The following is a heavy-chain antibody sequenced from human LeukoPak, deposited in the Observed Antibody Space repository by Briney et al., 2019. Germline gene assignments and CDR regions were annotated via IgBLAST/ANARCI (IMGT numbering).Heavy chain of an antibody. J-gene: IGHJ4*02. CDR3: ARGDKRVTFGGVIVPFDY. Sequence: KPSETLSLTCTVSGGSISSYYWSWIRQPAGKGLEWIGRIYTSGSTNYNPSLKSRVTISIDTSKKQFSLKLTSVTPADTAVYYCARGDKRVTFGGVIVPFDYWGQGTLVTVSS. CDR1: GGSISSYY. D-gene: IGHD3-16*02. CDR2: IYTSGST. V-gene: IGHV4-4*07.